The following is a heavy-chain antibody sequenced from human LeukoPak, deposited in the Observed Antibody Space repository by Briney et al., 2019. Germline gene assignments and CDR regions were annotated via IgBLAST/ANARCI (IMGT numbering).Heavy chain of an antibody. CDR1: GFTVSSNY. V-gene: IGHV3-66*02. D-gene: IGHD4-17*01. CDR3: ARGRDGAKGFDY. CDR2: IYSGGST. Sequence: GGSLRLSCAASGFTVSSNYMSWVRQAPGKGLEWVSVIYSGGSTYYADSVKGRFTISRDNSKNTLYLQMNSLRAEDTAVYYCARGRDGAKGFDYWGQGTLVTVSS. J-gene: IGHJ4*02.